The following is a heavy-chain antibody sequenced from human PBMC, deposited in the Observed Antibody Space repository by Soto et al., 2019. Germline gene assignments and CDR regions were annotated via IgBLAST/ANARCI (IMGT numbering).Heavy chain of an antibody. V-gene: IGHV3-43D*04. CDR2: ISWDGGST. CDR3: AKDGSELGYCSGGSCSTAGPFDY. CDR1: GFTFDDYA. D-gene: IGHD2-15*01. J-gene: IGHJ4*02. Sequence: DVQLVESGGVVVQPGGSLRLSCAASGFTFDDYAMHWVRQAPGKGLEWVSLISWDGGSTYYADSVKGRFTIFRDNSKNSLYLQMNSLSAEDNALYYCAKDGSELGYCSGGSCSTAGPFDYWGQGTLVTVSS.